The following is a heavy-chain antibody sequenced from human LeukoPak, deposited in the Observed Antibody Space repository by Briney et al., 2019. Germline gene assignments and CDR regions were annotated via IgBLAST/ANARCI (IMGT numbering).Heavy chain of an antibody. Sequence: GGSLRLSCAASGFTFSSYSMNWVRQAPGKGLEWVSSISSSSSYIYYADSVKGRFTISRDNAKNSLYLLMNSLRAEDTAVYYCARRYCSSTSCYEGYYFDYWGQGTLVTVSS. CDR2: ISSSSSYI. CDR3: ARRYCSSTSCYEGYYFDY. V-gene: IGHV3-21*01. D-gene: IGHD2-2*01. CDR1: GFTFSSYS. J-gene: IGHJ4*02.